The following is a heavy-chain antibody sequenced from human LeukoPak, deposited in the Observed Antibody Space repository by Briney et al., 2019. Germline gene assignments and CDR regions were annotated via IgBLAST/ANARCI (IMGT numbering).Heavy chain of an antibody. Sequence: SETLSLTCTVSGGSISSGGYYWRWIRQPPGKGLEWIGYMYQSGSSYYNPSLRGRVTISGDKSNNQFSLKLDSVTAADTAVYYCCGSGWFAGPFGYWGQGALVTVSS. J-gene: IGHJ4*02. V-gene: IGHV4-30-2*01. CDR2: MYQSGSS. CDR3: CGSGWFAGPFGY. CDR1: GGSISSGGYY. D-gene: IGHD6-19*01.